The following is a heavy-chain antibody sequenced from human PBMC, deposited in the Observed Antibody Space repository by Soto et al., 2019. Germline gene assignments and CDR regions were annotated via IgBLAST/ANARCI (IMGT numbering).Heavy chain of an antibody. CDR2: IFSNYEK. J-gene: IGHJ6*02. D-gene: IGHD6-13*01. Sequence: QVTLKESGPVLVKPAETLTLTCTVSGFSLSNARMGVSWIRQPPGKALEWLAHIFSNYEKSYSTSLKSRRTISKDTSKRQVVLTMTNMDTVDTATYYCARSRGYSSPYGMDVWGQGTTVTVSS. CDR3: ARSRGYSSPYGMDV. CDR1: GFSLSNARMG. V-gene: IGHV2-26*01.